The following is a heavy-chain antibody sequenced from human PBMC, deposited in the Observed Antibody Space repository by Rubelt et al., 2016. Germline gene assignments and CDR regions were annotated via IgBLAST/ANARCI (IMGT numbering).Heavy chain of an antibody. CDR3: ARGNDFWSGSNP. V-gene: IGHV4-39*07. CDR2: IYYSGGT. CDR1: GGSISSSSYY. D-gene: IGHD3-3*01. Sequence: QLQLQESGPGLVKPSETLSLTCTVSGGSISSSSYYWGWIRQPPGKGLEWIGSIYYSGGTYYNPSLKCRVTISVDTSKNQFSLKLSSVTAADTAVYYCARGNDFWSGSNPWGQGTLVTVSS. J-gene: IGHJ5*02.